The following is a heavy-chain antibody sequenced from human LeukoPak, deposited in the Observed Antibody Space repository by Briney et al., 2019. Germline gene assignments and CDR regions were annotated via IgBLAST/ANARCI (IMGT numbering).Heavy chain of an antibody. CDR2: IYYSGST. J-gene: IGHJ6*02. V-gene: IGHV4-39*07. CDR3: ASRTSHWGSGYYYGMDV. D-gene: IGHD2-2*01. CDR1: GGSISSSSYY. Sequence: PSETLSLTCTVSGGSISSSSYYWGWIRQPPGKGLEWIGSIYYSGSTYYSPSLKSRATISIDTSKNQFSLKLSSVTAADTAVYYCASRTSHWGSGYYYGMDVWGQGTTVTVSS.